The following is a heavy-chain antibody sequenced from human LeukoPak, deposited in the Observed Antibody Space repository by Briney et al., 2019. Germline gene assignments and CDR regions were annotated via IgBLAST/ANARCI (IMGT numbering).Heavy chain of an antibody. V-gene: IGHV4-59*12. CDR2: IYYSGST. Sequence: SETLSLTCTVSGGSISSYYWSWIRQPPGKGLEWIGYIYYSGSTNYNPSLKSRVTISVDTSKNQFSLKLSSVTAADTAVYYCARSQPAGDYYFDYWGQGTLVTVSS. CDR1: GGSISSYY. CDR3: ARSQPAGDYYFDY. J-gene: IGHJ4*02. D-gene: IGHD3-16*01.